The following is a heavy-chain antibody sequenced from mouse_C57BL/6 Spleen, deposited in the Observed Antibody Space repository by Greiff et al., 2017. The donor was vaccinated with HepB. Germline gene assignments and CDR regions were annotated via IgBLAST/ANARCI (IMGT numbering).Heavy chain of an antibody. CDR2: IHPNSGST. J-gene: IGHJ1*03. D-gene: IGHD1-1*01. CDR1: GYTFTSYW. CDR3: ARDYGSRYGAVEV. Sequence: VQLQQPGAELVKPGASVKLSCKASGYTFTSYWMHWVKQRPGQGLEWIGMIHPNSGSTNYNEKFKSKATLTVDKSSSTAYMQLSSLTSEDSAVYYSARDYGSRYGAVEVWGTGTTVTVSS. V-gene: IGHV1-64*01.